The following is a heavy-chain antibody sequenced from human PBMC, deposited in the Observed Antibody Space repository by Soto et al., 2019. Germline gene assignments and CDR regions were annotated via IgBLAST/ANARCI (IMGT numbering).Heavy chain of an antibody. CDR1: GFTFNNYA. CDR2: ISSSGGNT. D-gene: IGHD2-2*01. J-gene: IGHJ6*03. CDR3: AKDMWTSSAGAWYYYYMDV. V-gene: IGHV3-23*01. Sequence: GGSLRLSCAASGFTFNNYAMTWVRQAPGKGLEWVSGISSSGGNTYYADSVKGRVTISRDNSKSTLYLQMNSPRAEDSAVYYCAKDMWTSSAGAWYYYYMDVWGKGTTVTVSS.